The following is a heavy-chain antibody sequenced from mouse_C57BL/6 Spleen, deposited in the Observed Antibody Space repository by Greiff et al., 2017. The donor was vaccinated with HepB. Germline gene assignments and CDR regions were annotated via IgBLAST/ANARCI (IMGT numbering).Heavy chain of an antibody. CDR2: ISSGSSTI. CDR3: APRLFAY. V-gene: IGHV5-17*01. CDR1: GFTFSDYG. J-gene: IGHJ3*01. Sequence: EVMLVESGGGLVKPGGSLKLSCAASGFTFSDYGMHWVRQAPEKGLEWVAYISSGSSTIYYADTLKGRFTISRDNAKNTLFLQMTSLRSEDTAMYYCAPRLFAYWGQGTLVTVSA.